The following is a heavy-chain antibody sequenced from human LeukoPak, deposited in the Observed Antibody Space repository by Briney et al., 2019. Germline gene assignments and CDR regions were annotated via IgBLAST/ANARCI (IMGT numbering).Heavy chain of an antibody. D-gene: IGHD3-22*01. CDR3: AREAPRYYDSSGYLSDFDY. CDR1: GYTFTSYG. J-gene: IGHJ4*02. CDR2: ISAYNGNT. V-gene: IGHV1-18*01. Sequence: ASVKVSCKASGYTFTSYGISWVRQAPGQGLEWMGWISAYNGNTNYAQRLRGRVTMTTDTSTSTAYMELRSLRSDDTAVYYCAREAPRYYDSSGYLSDFDYWGQGTLVTVSS.